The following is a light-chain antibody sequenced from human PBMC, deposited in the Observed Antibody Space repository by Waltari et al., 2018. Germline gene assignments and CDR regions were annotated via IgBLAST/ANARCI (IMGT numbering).Light chain of an antibody. J-gene: IGKJ4*01. CDR3: LQFNSFPLT. Sequence: DIQLTQSPSFLSASVGYRVTITCRASQGISSSLAWYQQKPVMSPNLLIYVASTLQSGVPSRFSGSGSGTEFTLTISSLQPEDFATYYCLQFNSFPLTFGGGTKVEIK. CDR1: QGISSS. V-gene: IGKV1-9*01. CDR2: VAS.